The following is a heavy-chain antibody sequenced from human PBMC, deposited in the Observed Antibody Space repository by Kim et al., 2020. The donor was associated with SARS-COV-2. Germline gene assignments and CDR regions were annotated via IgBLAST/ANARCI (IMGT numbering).Heavy chain of an antibody. CDR2: T. Sequence: THYNPPLKSRVLIPLHATKNQFSLKLTSVTAADTAVYYCARHKSGGRGVAYWGQGTLVTVSS. D-gene: IGHD3-10*01. CDR3: ARHKSGGRGVAY. V-gene: IGHV4-39*01. J-gene: IGHJ4*02.